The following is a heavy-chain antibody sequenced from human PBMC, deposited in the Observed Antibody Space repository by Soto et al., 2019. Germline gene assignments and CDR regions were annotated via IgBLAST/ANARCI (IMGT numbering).Heavy chain of an antibody. V-gene: IGHV1-3*01. CDR3: ARTGSSSWFWFDP. J-gene: IGHJ5*02. CDR1: GYTFTSYA. D-gene: IGHD6-13*01. Sequence: QVQLVQSGAEVKKPGASVKVSCKASGYTFTSYAIHWVRQAPGQRLEWMGWINAGNGNTQYSQKFQGRVTITRDTSASTAYRELSSLRSEDTAVYYCARTGSSSWFWFDPWGQGTLVTVSS. CDR2: INAGNGNT.